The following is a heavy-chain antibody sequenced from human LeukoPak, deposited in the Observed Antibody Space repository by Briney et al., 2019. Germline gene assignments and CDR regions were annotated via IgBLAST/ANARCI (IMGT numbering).Heavy chain of an antibody. CDR2: INHSGST. CDR3: AREVETRITIFGVVITNWFDP. Sequence: SETLSLTCAVYGGSFSGYYWSWIRQPPGKGLEWIGEINHSGSTNYNPSLKSRVTISVDTSKNQFSLKLSSVTAADTAMYYCAREVETRITIFGVVITNWFDPWGQGTLVTVSS. D-gene: IGHD3-3*01. J-gene: IGHJ5*02. V-gene: IGHV4-34*01. CDR1: GGSFSGYY.